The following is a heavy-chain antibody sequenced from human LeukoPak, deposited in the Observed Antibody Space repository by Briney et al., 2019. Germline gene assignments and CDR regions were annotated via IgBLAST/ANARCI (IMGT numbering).Heavy chain of an antibody. CDR3: ARRSRATYYYDSSGYYYEGFDDAFDI. Sequence: ASVKVSCKASGYTFTSYGISWVRQAPGQGLEWMGWISAYNGNTNYAQKLQGGVTMTTDTSTSTAYMELRSLRSDDTAVYYCARRSRATYYYDSSGYYYEGFDDAFDIWGQGTMVTVSS. D-gene: IGHD3-22*01. J-gene: IGHJ3*02. CDR1: GYTFTSYG. V-gene: IGHV1-18*01. CDR2: ISAYNGNT.